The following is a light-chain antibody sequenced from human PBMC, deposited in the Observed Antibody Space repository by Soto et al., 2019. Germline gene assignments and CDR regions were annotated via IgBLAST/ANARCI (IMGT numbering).Light chain of an antibody. CDR1: QSISSW. CDR3: HQRRT. J-gene: IGKJ1*01. CDR2: DDS. V-gene: IGKV1-5*01. Sequence: DIQITQCPSTLCASVGDRVTITCRASQSISSWLAWYQQKPGEAPKLLIYDDSSLERGVPARFSGSGSGIEFTLTISSLQHDDVATYYCHQRRTFGQGTKVDIK.